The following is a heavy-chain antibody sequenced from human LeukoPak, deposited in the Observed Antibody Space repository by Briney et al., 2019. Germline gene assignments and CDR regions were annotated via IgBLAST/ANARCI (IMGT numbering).Heavy chain of an antibody. V-gene: IGHV3-23*01. D-gene: IGHD2-2*01. J-gene: IGHJ4*02. CDR2: ISGSGSSP. CDR3: AKDSGPWGYCTTTGCYFAY. Sequence: GGSLRLSCAASGFTFSSFAMSWVRQAPGKGLEWVSAISGSGSSPYYADSVKGRFTISRDNSKSTLYLQMNSLRAGDPAVYYCAKDSGPWGYCTTTGCYFAYWGQGALVTVSS. CDR1: GFTFSSFA.